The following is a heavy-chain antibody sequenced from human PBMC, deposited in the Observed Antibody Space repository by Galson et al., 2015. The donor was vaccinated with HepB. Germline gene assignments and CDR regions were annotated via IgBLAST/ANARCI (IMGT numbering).Heavy chain of an antibody. Sequence: SLRLSCAASGFTFSSYAMHWVRQAPGKGLEWVAVISYDGSNKYYADSVKGRFTISRDNSKNTLYLQMNSLRAEDTAVYYCARGYYDILTGYSWDYYYGMDVWDQGTTVTVSS. CDR1: GFTFSSYA. V-gene: IGHV3-30-3*01. J-gene: IGHJ6*02. CDR2: ISYDGSNK. CDR3: ARGYYDILTGYSWDYYYGMDV. D-gene: IGHD3-9*01.